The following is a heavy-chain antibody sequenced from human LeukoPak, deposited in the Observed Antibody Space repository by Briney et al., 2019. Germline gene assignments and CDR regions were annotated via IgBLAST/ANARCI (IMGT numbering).Heavy chain of an antibody. CDR1: GYTFTGYY. CDR3: ARVRVLRYCSSTSCSRGSWFDP. V-gene: IGHV1-2*02. J-gene: IGHJ5*02. Sequence: ASVKVSCKASGYTFTGYYMHWVRQAPGQGLEWMGWINSNSGGTNYAQKFQGRVTMTRDTSISTAYMELSRLRSDDTAVYHCARVRVLRYCSSTSCSRGSWFDPCGQGTLVTVSS. CDR2: INSNSGGT. D-gene: IGHD2-2*01.